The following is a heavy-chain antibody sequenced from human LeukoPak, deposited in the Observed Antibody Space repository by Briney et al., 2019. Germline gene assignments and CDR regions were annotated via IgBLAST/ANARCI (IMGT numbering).Heavy chain of an antibody. Sequence: PSETLSLTCTVSGGSISSSSYYWGWIRQPPGKGLEWIGSIYYSGSTYYNPSLKSRVTISVDTSKNQFSLKLSSVTAADTAVYYCARGADTAMVAGTVTYFDYWGQGTLVTVSS. D-gene: IGHD5-18*01. J-gene: IGHJ4*02. CDR2: IYYSGST. CDR3: ARGADTAMVAGTVTYFDY. CDR1: GGSISSSSYY. V-gene: IGHV4-39*07.